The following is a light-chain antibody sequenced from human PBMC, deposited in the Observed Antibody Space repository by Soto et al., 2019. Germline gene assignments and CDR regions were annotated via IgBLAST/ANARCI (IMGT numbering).Light chain of an antibody. CDR1: QGIRNN. CDR2: AAS. Sequence: DIQMTQSPSSLSASVGDRVTITCRASQGIRNNLAWFQQKPGKAPRSLIYAASNLQSGVPSKFGGSGSGTDLTLTISSLHPEDFATYYCQQYDSYPLTFGGGTEVEIK. J-gene: IGKJ4*01. CDR3: QQYDSYPLT. V-gene: IGKV1-16*02.